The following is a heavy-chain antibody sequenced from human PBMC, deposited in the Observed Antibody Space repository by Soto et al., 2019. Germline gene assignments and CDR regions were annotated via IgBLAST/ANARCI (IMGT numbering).Heavy chain of an antibody. CDR1: GGSISSSNW. J-gene: IGHJ6*02. CDR2: IYHSGST. V-gene: IGHV4-4*02. D-gene: IGHD3-10*02. CDR3: ASVRGGYSYAMDV. Sequence: QVQLQESGPGLVKPSGTLSLTCAVSGGSISSSNWWSWVRQPPGKGLEWIGEIYHSGSTNYNPSPKSRVTISVDKSKNRFSLKLSSVTAADTAVYYCASVRGGYSYAMDVWGQGTTVTVSS.